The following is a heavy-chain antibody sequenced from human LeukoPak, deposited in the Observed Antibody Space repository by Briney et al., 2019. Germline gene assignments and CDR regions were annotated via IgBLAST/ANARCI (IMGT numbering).Heavy chain of an antibody. D-gene: IGHD5-18*01. CDR2: IIPILGIA. V-gene: IGHV1-69*04. J-gene: IGHJ4*02. CDR1: GYTFTGYY. CDR3: ARDLGYSYGSYYFDY. Sequence: SVKVSCKASGYTFTGYYMHWVRQAPGQGLEWMGRIIPILGIANYAQKFQGRVTITADKSTSTAYMELSSLRSEDTAVYYCARDLGYSYGSYYFDYWGQGTLVTVSS.